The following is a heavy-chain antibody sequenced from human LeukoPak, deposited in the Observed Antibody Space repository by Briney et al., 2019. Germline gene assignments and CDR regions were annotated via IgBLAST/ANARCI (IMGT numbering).Heavy chain of an antibody. CDR2: ISSSSSYI. D-gene: IGHD3-10*01. J-gene: IGHJ4*02. CDR1: GFTFSSYG. Sequence: GGSLRLSCAASGFTFSSYGMHWVRQAPGKGLEWVSSISSSSSYIYYADSVKGRFTISRDNAKNSLYLQMNSLRAEDTAVYYCASYYYGSGTSLGYWGQGTLVTVSS. V-gene: IGHV3-21*01. CDR3: ASYYYGSGTSLGY.